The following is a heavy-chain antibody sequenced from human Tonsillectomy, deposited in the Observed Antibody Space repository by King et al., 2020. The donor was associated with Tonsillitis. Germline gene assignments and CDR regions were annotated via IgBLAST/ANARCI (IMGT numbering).Heavy chain of an antibody. CDR2: IYHSGST. CDR1: GYSISSGYY. V-gene: IGHV4-38-2*02. Sequence: LQLQESGPGLVKPSETLSLTCAVSGYSISSGYYWGWIRQPPGKGLEWIGRIYHSGSTYYNPSLKSRVTISVDTSKNQFSLKLSSVTAADTAVYYCAREDLEAAAGTIDYWGQGTLVTVSS. D-gene: IGHD6-13*01. J-gene: IGHJ4*02. CDR3: AREDLEAAAGTIDY.